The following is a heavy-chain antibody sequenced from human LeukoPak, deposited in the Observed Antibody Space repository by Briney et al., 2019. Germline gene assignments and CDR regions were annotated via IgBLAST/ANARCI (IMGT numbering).Heavy chain of an antibody. Sequence: SETLSLTCTVSGGSISPHNWTWIRQTPGKGLEWIGYIFHSGLTNYNSALRSRVTLSVDTARNQLSLKLTSVTAADTAVYYCTREVSTVTFDYWGQGTLVTVSS. CDR3: TREVSTVTFDY. CDR2: IFHSGLT. J-gene: IGHJ4*02. D-gene: IGHD4-17*01. CDR1: GGSISPHN. V-gene: IGHV4-59*11.